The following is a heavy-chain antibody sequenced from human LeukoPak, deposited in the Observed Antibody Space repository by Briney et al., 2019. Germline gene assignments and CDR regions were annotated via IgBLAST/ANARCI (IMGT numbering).Heavy chain of an antibody. CDR2: IIPILGIA. Sequence: SVKVSCKASGGTFSSYAINWVRQAPGQGLEWMGRIIPILGIANYAQKFQGRVTITADKSTSTAYMELSSLRSEDTAVYYCARGADTAMLDDYYYGMDVWGQGTTVTVSS. CDR3: ARGADTAMLDDYYYGMDV. CDR1: GGTFSSYA. J-gene: IGHJ6*02. D-gene: IGHD5-18*01. V-gene: IGHV1-69*04.